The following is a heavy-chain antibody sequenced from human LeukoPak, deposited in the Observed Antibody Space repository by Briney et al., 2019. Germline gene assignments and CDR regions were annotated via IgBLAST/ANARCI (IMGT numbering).Heavy chain of an antibody. Sequence: GGSLRLSCAASGFTVSSNYMSWVRQAPGKGLEWVAYIRYDGSDKYYAESLKGRFTISRDNSKNTLYLQMNSLRAEDTALYYCARSTRARYFDLWGRGTLVTVSS. J-gene: IGHJ2*01. CDR2: IRYDGSDK. V-gene: IGHV3-30*02. CDR3: ARSTRARYFDL. CDR1: GFTVSSNY. D-gene: IGHD5-24*01.